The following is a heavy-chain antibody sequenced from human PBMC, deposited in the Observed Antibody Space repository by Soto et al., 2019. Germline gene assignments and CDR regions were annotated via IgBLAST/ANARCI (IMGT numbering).Heavy chain of an antibody. CDR3: ARAIPVPGTWYFDL. CDR2: IVNGDDT. J-gene: IGHJ2*01. Sequence: EEQLVESGGGLVQPGGSLRLSCAASGFTFSAYDMHWVRETTGKGLEWVSGIVNGDDTYYAASVKGRFTISRDNANKYLYLQMDSLTAGDTAAYYCARAIPVPGTWYFDLWGRGTLVTVSS. D-gene: IGHD6-19*01. V-gene: IGHV3-13*01. CDR1: GFTFSAYD.